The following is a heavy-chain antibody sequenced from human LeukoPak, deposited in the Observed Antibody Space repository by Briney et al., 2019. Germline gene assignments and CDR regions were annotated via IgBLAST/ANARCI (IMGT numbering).Heavy chain of an antibody. D-gene: IGHD6-19*01. CDR1: GGSFSGYY. V-gene: IGHV4-34*01. Sequence: SETLSLTCAVYGGSFSGYYWSWIRQPPGKGLEWIGEINHSGSTNYNPSLKSRVTISVDTSKNQFSLKLSSVTAADTAVYYCARGYSSGPGQHWGQGTLVIVSS. CDR2: INHSGST. J-gene: IGHJ1*01. CDR3: ARGYSSGPGQH.